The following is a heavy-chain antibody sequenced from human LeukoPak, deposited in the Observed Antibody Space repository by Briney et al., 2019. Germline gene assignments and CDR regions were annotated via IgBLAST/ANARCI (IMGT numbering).Heavy chain of an antibody. CDR3: AREYCSGGSCYNDAFDM. D-gene: IGHD2-15*01. CDR2: ISSGSSYI. CDR1: GFTFNTYT. J-gene: IGHJ3*02. Sequence: GGSLRLSCAAAGFTFNTYTINWVRQAPGKGLEWVSSISSGSSYIYYADSVKGRFTISRDNAKKALYLQMNSLRAEDTAVYYCAREYCSGGSCYNDAFDMWGQGTMVTVSS. V-gene: IGHV3-21*01.